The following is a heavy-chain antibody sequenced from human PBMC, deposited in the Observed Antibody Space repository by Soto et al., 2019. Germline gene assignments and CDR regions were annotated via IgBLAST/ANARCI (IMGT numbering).Heavy chain of an antibody. Sequence: GGSLRLSCAASGFIFSGYWMSWARQAPGKGLEWVANIKQDGSENYFVDSVKGRFTISGDNAKNSLYLQMNSLKSDDTAVYYCARRGRRSGNYAAAFDIWGQGTMVTVSS. CDR1: GFIFSGYW. CDR2: IKQDGSEN. V-gene: IGHV3-7*03. CDR3: ARRGRRSGNYAAAFDI. D-gene: IGHD1-26*01. J-gene: IGHJ3*02.